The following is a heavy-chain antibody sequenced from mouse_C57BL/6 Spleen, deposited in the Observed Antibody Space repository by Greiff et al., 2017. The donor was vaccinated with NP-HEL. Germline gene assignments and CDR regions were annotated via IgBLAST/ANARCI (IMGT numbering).Heavy chain of an antibody. V-gene: IGHV1-55*01. CDR3: ARYAHYYGSSYEYFDY. CDR2: IYPGSGST. D-gene: IGHD1-1*01. J-gene: IGHJ2*01. Sequence: QVQLQQPGAELVKPGASVKMSCKASGYTFTSYWITWVKQRPGQGLEWIGDIYPGSGSTNYNEKFKSKATLTVDTSSSTAYMQLSSLTSEDSAVYYCARYAHYYGSSYEYFDYWGQGTTLTVSS. CDR1: GYTFTSYW.